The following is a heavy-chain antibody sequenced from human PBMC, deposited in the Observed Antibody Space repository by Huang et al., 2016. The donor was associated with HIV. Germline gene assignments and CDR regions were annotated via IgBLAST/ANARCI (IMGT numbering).Heavy chain of an antibody. CDR3: AKADSGAAAGSLVDY. Sequence: EVQLLESGGGLVQPGGSLRLSCAASGFTFSSYAMSWVRQAPGKGLEWGSSITGSGSSSYYADSVKGRFTSSRDNSKNTLYLQMNSLRVEDTAIYYCAKADSGAAAGSLVDYWGQGTLVTVSS. V-gene: IGHV3-23*01. J-gene: IGHJ4*02. CDR2: ITGSGSSS. D-gene: IGHD6-13*01. CDR1: GFTFSSYA.